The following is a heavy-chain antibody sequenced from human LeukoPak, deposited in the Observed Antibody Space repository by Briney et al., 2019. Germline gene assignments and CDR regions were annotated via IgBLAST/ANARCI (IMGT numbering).Heavy chain of an antibody. D-gene: IGHD3-10*01. CDR1: GYTFTNYH. V-gene: IGHV1-8*01. CDR3: ARGSGSATRPFDY. CDR2: MNPSSGNT. J-gene: IGHJ4*02. Sequence: GASVKVSCKASGYTFTNYHINWVRQATGQGLEWMGWMNPSSGNTGYTQKFQGRVTMTRNTSIGTAYMELSSLKSEDTAMYYCARGSGSATRPFDYWGQGTLVTVSS.